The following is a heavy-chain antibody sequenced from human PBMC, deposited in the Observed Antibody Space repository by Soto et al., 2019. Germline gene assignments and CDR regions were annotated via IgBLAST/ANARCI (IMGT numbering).Heavy chain of an antibody. CDR1: GGSFSGYY. V-gene: IGHV4-34*01. CDR3: ARGRGSREDYYYGMDV. Sequence: PSETLSLTCAVYGGSFSGYYWSWIRQPPGKGLEWIGEINHSGSTNYNPSLKSRVTISVDTSKNQFSLKLSSVTAADTAVYYCARGRGSREDYYYGMDVWGQGTKVTVSS. D-gene: IGHD6-13*01. J-gene: IGHJ6*02. CDR2: INHSGST.